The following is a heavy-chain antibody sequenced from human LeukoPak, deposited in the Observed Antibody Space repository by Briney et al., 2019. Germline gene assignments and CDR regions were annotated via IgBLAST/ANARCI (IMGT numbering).Heavy chain of an antibody. J-gene: IGHJ4*02. Sequence: PSETLSHTCTVSGGSISSGDYYWSWIRQPPGKGLEWIGYIYYSGSTYYNPSLKSRVTISVDTSKNQFSLKLSSVTAADTAVYYCASSHDYGDYVWDYWGQGTLVTVSS. CDR1: GGSISSGDYY. CDR2: IYYSGST. V-gene: IGHV4-30-4*01. CDR3: ASSHDYGDYVWDY. D-gene: IGHD4-17*01.